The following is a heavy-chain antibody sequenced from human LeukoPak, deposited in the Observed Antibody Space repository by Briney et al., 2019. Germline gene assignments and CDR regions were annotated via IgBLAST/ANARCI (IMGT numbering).Heavy chain of an antibody. V-gene: IGHV3-21*06. D-gene: IGHD3-16*01. CDR1: GFTFSSYS. Sequence: GGSLRLSCAASGFTFSSYSMNWVRQAPGKGLEWVSSISSSSSYIYYADSVKGRFSISRDNAKGSLDLQMNSLRAEDTAVYYCARAMSTFGGVRNYFDSWGQGTLVTVSS. CDR2: ISSSSSYI. CDR3: ARAMSTFGGVRNYFDS. J-gene: IGHJ4*02.